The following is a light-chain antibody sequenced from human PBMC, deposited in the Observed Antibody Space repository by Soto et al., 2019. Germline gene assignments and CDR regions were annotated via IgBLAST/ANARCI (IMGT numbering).Light chain of an antibody. J-gene: IGKJ4*01. Sequence: DSQVTQSPSSLSASVGDRVTITCRTSQSISSYLNWYQQKPGKAPKLLIYAASTLQSGVPSRFSGSGSGTEFTLTISSLQPEDFATYYCQQLNSYPLTFGGGTKVDIK. CDR3: QQLNSYPLT. CDR1: QSISSY. CDR2: AAS. V-gene: IGKV1-9*01.